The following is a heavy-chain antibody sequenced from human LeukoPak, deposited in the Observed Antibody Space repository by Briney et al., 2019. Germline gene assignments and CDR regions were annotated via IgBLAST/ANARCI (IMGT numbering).Heavy chain of an antibody. J-gene: IGHJ6*03. V-gene: IGHV1-2*02. Sequence: GASVKVSCKASGYSFTGYYMHWVRQAPGQGLEWMRWINPNSGGTNYAQKFQGRVTMTRDTSISTAYMELSRLRSDDTAVYYCASGHSYYYYYMDVWGKGTTVTVPS. CDR3: ASGHSYYYYYMDV. CDR1: GYSFTGYY. CDR2: INPNSGGT.